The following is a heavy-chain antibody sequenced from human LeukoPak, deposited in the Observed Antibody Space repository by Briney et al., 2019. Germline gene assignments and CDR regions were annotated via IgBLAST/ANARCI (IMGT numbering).Heavy chain of an antibody. CDR2: IYYSGST. Sequence: SETLSLTCTVSGGSISNYYWSWIRQPPGKGLEWIGYIYYSGSTDYNSSLKSRVTISIDTSKNQFSLRLNSVTAADTAVYYCARDQSTATIRRGSQGRTNYYYYSLDVWGQGTTVTVSS. D-gene: IGHD4-17*01. V-gene: IGHV4-59*12. CDR3: ARDQSTATIRRGSQGRTNYYYYSLDV. J-gene: IGHJ6*02. CDR1: GGSISNYY.